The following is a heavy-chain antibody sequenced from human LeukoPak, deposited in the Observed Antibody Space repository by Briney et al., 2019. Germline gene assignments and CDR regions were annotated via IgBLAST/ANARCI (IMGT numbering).Heavy chain of an antibody. CDR2: ISSSSSYI. CDR1: GFTFSSYS. V-gene: IGHV3-21*01. Sequence: GGSLRLSCAASGFTFSSYSMNWVRQAPGKGLEWVSSISSSSSYIYYADSVEGRFTISRDNAKNSLYLQIHSLRAEDTAVYYCARDWYNNSDAFDIWDQGTMVTVSS. CDR3: ARDWYNNSDAFDI. J-gene: IGHJ3*02. D-gene: IGHD4-11*01.